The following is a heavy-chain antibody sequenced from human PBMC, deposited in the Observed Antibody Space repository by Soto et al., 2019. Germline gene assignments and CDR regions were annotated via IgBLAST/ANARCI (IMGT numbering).Heavy chain of an antibody. V-gene: IGHV3-23*01. CDR2: ISGSGGST. D-gene: IGHD3-22*01. CDR1: GFTFSSYA. Sequence: GGSLRLSCAASGFTFSSYAMSWVRQAPGKGLEWVSAISGSGGSTYYADSVKGRFTISRDNSKNTLYLQMNSLRAEDTAVYHCAKDIVWLLVNGAFDIWGQGTMVTVSS. CDR3: AKDIVWLLVNGAFDI. J-gene: IGHJ3*02.